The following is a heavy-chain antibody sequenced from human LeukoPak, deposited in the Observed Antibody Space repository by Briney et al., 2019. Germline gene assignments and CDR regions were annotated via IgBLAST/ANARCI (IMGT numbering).Heavy chain of an antibody. CDR1: GGSISSYY. CDR3: ARYYYDSSGYGSAFDI. J-gene: IGHJ3*02. Sequence: SETLSLTCTVSGGSISSYYWSWLRQPPGKGLEWLGYIYYSGSTNYNPSPKSRVTISVDTSKNQFSLKLSSVTAADTAVYYCARYYYDSSGYGSAFDIWGQGTMVTVSS. D-gene: IGHD3-22*01. CDR2: IYYSGST. V-gene: IGHV4-59*01.